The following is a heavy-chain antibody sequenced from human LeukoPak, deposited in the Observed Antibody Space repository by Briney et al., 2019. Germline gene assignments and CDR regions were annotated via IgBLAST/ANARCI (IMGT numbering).Heavy chain of an antibody. D-gene: IGHD5-24*01. V-gene: IGHV3-23*01. CDR2: ISPSADIT. CDR3: AKDDAWLQFND. J-gene: IGHJ4*02. CDR1: GFTFSSYE. Sequence: GGSLRLSCAASGFTFSSYEMNWVRQAPGKGLEWISGISPSADITYYADSVKGRFTISRDNSENTVYLHMSSLRAGDTAVYFCAKDDAWLQFNDWGQGTLVTVSS.